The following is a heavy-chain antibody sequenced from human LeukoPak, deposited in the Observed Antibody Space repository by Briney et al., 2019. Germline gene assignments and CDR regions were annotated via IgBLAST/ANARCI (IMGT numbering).Heavy chain of an antibody. J-gene: IGHJ5*02. CDR1: GGSISSYY. V-gene: IGHV4-59*01. CDR3: ARAAYVGWFDP. CDR2: IYYSGST. Sequence: SETLSLTCTVSGGSISSYYWSWSRQPPGKGLEWIGYIYYSGSTNYNPSLKSRVTISVDTSKNQFSLKLSSVTAADTAVYYCARAAYVGWFDPWGQGTLVTVSS. D-gene: IGHD1-26*01.